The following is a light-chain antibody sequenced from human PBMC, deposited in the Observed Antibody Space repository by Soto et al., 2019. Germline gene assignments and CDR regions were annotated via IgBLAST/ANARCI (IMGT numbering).Light chain of an antibody. J-gene: IGKJ1*01. CDR3: QQYGSSPKT. Sequence: EIVMTQSPATLSVSPGERATLSCRASQSVSSSYLGWYQQKPGQAPRLLIYGASSRATGIPDRFSGSGSGTDFTLTISRLEPEDFAVYYCQQYGSSPKTFGQGTKVHIK. V-gene: IGKV3-20*01. CDR2: GAS. CDR1: QSVSSSY.